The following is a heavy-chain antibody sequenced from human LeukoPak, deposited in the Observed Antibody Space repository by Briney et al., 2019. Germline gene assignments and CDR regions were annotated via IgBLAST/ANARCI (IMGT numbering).Heavy chain of an antibody. CDR3: ARKGGTRGPLNY. CDR2: IKQDGSET. J-gene: IGHJ4*02. V-gene: IGHV3-7*01. D-gene: IGHD2-8*01. Sequence: GGTLRLSCAASGFTFSNYWMSWVRQAPGKGLEWVANIKQDGSETYYVDSVKGRFTISRDNAKNSLFLQMNSLTAENTAVYYCARKGGTRGPLNYWGQGTLVTVSS. CDR1: GFTFSNYW.